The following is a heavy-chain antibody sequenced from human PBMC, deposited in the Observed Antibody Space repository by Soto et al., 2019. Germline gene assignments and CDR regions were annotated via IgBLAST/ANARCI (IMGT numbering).Heavy chain of an antibody. V-gene: IGHV3-11*01. J-gene: IGHJ6*02. Sequence: QVQLVESGGGLVKPGGSLRLSCAASGFTFSDYYMSWIRQAPGKGLEWVSYISSSGSTIYYADSVKGRFTISRDNAKNSLYLQMISLRDEDTAVYYCARLTTVTTHYYYGMDVWGQGTTVTVSS. CDR2: ISSSGSTI. D-gene: IGHD4-17*01. CDR3: ARLTTVTTHYYYGMDV. CDR1: GFTFSDYY.